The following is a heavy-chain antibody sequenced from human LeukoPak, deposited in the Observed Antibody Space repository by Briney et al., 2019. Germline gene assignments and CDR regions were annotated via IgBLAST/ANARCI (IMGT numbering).Heavy chain of an antibody. J-gene: IGHJ4*02. CDR3: AKDPYRERGYYFDY. V-gene: IGHV3-21*01. D-gene: IGHD1-1*01. CDR1: GFTFSSYS. Sequence: GGSLRLSCAASGFTFSSYSMNWVRQAPGKGLEWVSSISSSSSYIYYADSVKGRFTISRDNAKNSLYLQMNSLRAEDTAVYYCAKDPYRERGYYFDYWGQGTLVTVSS. CDR2: ISSSSSYI.